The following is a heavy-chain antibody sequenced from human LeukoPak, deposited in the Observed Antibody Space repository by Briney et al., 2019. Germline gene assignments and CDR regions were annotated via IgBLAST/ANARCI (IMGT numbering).Heavy chain of an antibody. V-gene: IGHV3-72*01. J-gene: IGHJ3*02. CDR1: GLILSDHY. D-gene: IGHD5-12*01. CDR3: AGPASGNDAFDI. Sequence: PGGSLRLSCAVSGLILSDHYIDWVRQAPGKGLEWVGRSRNKANSYTTEYAASVKGRFTFSRDDSKNSLYLQMHSLKTVDTAVYYCAGPASGNDAFDIWGQGTMVTVSS. CDR2: SRNKANSYTT.